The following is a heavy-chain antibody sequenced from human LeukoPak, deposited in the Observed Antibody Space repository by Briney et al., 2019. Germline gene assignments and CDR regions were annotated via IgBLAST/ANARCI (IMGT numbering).Heavy chain of an antibody. CDR1: GGSLSDYY. Sequence: SETLSLTCGVYGGSLSDYYWSWIRQPPGKGLEWIGEINHSGSTNYNPSLKSRVTISVDTSKNQFSLKLSSVTAADTAVYYCACLTTADAFDIWGQGTMVTVSS. D-gene: IGHD3-22*01. V-gene: IGHV4-34*01. CDR3: ACLTTADAFDI. CDR2: INHSGST. J-gene: IGHJ3*02.